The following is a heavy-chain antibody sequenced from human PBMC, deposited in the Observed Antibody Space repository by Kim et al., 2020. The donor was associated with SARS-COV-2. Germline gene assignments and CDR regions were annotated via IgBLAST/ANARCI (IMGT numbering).Heavy chain of an antibody. J-gene: IGHJ3*02. V-gene: IGHV3-48*02. Sequence: GGSLRLSCAASGFTFSSFSMNWVRQAPGKGLEWVSYISSSSSTIYYADSVKDRFTISRDNAKNSLYLQMNSLRDEDTAVYYCARDPLRYFDWSLDAFDIWGQGTMVTVSS. CDR2: ISSSSSTI. CDR1: GFTFSSFS. D-gene: IGHD3-9*01. CDR3: ARDPLRYFDWSLDAFDI.